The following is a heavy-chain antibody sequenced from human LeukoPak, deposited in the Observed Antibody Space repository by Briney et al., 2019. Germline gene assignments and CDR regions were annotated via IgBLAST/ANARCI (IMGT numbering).Heavy chain of an antibody. CDR1: GFTFSSYP. CDR3: ARDRHTVYFDY. J-gene: IGHJ4*02. Sequence: GGALRLSCTASGFTFSSYPMYWVRQAPGKGLEWVSAITGGGESTYYAESMKGRFTLSRDNSKNTVFLQMNTLRAEDTAVYFCARDRHTVYFDYWGQGTLVTVSS. CDR2: ITGGGEST. V-gene: IGHV3-23*01.